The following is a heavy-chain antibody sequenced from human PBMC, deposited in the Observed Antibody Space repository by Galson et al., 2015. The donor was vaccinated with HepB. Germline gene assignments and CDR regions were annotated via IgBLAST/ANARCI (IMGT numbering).Heavy chain of an antibody. CDR3: AREAQYSGYDYDAFDI. V-gene: IGHV3-33*08. J-gene: IGHJ3*02. D-gene: IGHD5-12*01. CDR1: GFTFSSYG. CDR2: IWYDGSNK. Sequence: SLRLSCAASGFTFSSYGMHWVRQAPGKGLEWVAVIWYDGSNKYYADSVKGRFTISRDNSRNTLYLQMNSLGAEDTAVYYCAREAQYSGYDYDAFDIWGQGTMVTVSS.